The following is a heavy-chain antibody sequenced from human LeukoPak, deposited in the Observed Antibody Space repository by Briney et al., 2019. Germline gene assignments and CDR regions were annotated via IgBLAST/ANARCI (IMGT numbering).Heavy chain of an antibody. CDR1: GFTFSSYS. CDR2: ISSSSSYI. D-gene: IGHD6-19*01. J-gene: IGHJ4*02. CDR3: ARSIAVAGRDYFDY. V-gene: IGHV3-21*01. Sequence: GGCLRLSCAASGFTFSSYSMNWVRQAPGKGLEWVPSISSSSSYIYYADSVKGRFTISRDNAKNSLYLQMNSLRAEDTAVYYCARSIAVAGRDYFDYWGQGTLVTVSS.